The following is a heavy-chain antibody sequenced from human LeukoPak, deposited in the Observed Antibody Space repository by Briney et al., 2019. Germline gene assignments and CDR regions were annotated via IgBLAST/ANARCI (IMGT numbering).Heavy chain of an antibody. CDR2: FDSEDGET. D-gene: IGHD6-19*01. CDR3: ATIPSRVAVARPFDY. V-gene: IGHV1-24*01. J-gene: IGHJ4*02. CDR1: GYNITELS. Sequence: ASVQVSCKVAGYNITELSMHWVRHDPGKGLEWMGGFDSEDGETIYEKKFQGSVAITEDTSTNTAYMELSSLRSEDTAVYYCATIPSRVAVARPFDYWGQGTLVIVSS.